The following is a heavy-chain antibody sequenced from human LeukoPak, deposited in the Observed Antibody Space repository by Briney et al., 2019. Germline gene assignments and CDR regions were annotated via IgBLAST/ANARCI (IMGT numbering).Heavy chain of an antibody. J-gene: IGHJ4*02. V-gene: IGHV4-34*01. D-gene: IGHD6-19*01. Sequence: SETLSLTCAVYGGSFSGYYWSWIRQPPGKGLEWIGEINHSGSTNYNPSLKSRVTMSVDTSKSQFSLKLSSVTAADTAVYYCARIGSRYSSGRPNYFFDYWGQGTLVTVSS. CDR2: INHSGST. CDR3: ARIGSRYSSGRPNYFFDY. CDR1: GGSFSGYY.